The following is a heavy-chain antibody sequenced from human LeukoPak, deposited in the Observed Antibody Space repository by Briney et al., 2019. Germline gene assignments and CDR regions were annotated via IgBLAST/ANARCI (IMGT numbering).Heavy chain of an antibody. CDR1: GFTFSSYG. CDR3: AKGKDSSSWSPFDY. D-gene: IGHD6-13*01. J-gene: IGHJ4*02. CDR2: ISGSGGST. V-gene: IGHV3-23*01. Sequence: GGSLRLSCAASGFTFSSYGMSWVRQAPGKGLEWVSAISGSGGSTYYADSVKGRFTISRDNSKNTLYLQMNSLRAEDTAVYYCAKGKDSSSWSPFDYWGQGTLVTVSS.